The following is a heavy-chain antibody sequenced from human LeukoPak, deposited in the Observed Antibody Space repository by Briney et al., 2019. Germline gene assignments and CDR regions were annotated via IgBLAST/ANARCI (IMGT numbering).Heavy chain of an antibody. D-gene: IGHD1/OR15-1a*01. J-gene: IGHJ4*02. CDR2: ISSSSSYI. CDR1: GFSFRDYT. CDR3: AKDSPSRTATTEVPVDY. V-gene: IGHV3-21*01. Sequence: GGSLRLSCAASGFSFRDYTMNWVRQAPGKGLEWVASISSSSSYIYFANSVRGRFSISRDNAKDSLYLQMNSLRAEDTAVYYCAKDSPSRTATTEVPVDYWGQGTLVTVSS.